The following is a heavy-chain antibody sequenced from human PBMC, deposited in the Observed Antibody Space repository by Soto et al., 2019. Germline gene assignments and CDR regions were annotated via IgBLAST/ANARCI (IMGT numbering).Heavy chain of an antibody. J-gene: IGHJ4*02. CDR3: ARDLGGQIVDY. CDR2: ISGYNGNT. Sequence: QVQLVQFGAEVKKPGASVKVSCKASGYTSTSYGISWVRQARGQGLEWMGWISGYNGNTKYAQKLQGRVTMTTDTSTRTAYMELRSLRSDDTAVYYCARDLGGQIVDYWGQGTLVTVSS. D-gene: IGHD1-26*01. CDR1: GYTSTSYG. V-gene: IGHV1-18*01.